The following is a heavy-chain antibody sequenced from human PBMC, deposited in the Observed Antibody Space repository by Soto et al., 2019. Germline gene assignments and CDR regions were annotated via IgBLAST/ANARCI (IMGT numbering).Heavy chain of an antibody. CDR1: GFTFSSYG. CDR2: IWYDGSNK. Sequence: ESGGGVVQPGRSLRLSCAASGFTFSSYGMHWVRQAPGKGLEWVAVIWYDGSNKYYADSVKGRFTISRDNSKNTLYLQMNSLRAEDTAVYYCARVYRGGATAGDYWGQGTLVTVSS. J-gene: IGHJ4*02. V-gene: IGHV3-33*01. D-gene: IGHD5-12*01. CDR3: ARVYRGGATAGDY.